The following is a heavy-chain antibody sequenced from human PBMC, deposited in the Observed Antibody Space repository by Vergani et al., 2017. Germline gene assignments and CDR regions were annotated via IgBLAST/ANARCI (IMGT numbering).Heavy chain of an antibody. CDR2: IQFDGSNQ. D-gene: IGHD3-10*01. CDR3: ANHFGGWGIDY. CDR1: GFTLSNYD. V-gene: IGHV3-30*02. Sequence: QVQLVESGGGVVQRGGSLRLSCATSGFTLSNYDMQWIRQGPGKGLELVAFIQFDGSNQYYADPVKGRFTLSRDFSKNTLYLQMNSLRTDDTATYYCANHFGGWGIDYWGQGTQVIVSS. J-gene: IGHJ4*02.